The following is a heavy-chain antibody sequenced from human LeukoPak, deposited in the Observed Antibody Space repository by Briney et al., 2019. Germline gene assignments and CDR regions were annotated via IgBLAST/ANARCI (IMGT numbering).Heavy chain of an antibody. D-gene: IGHD6-19*01. CDR3: TRGRYSSGWYYFDY. CDR2: ITGGGTSI. J-gene: IGHJ4*02. Sequence: GGSLSLSCAASGFTFSSYEMNWVRQAPGKGLEWVSYITGGGTSIYYADSVKGRFTISRDNAKNSLYLQMNSLRVEDTTVYYCTRGRYSSGWYYFDYWGQGTLVTVSS. CDR1: GFTFSSYE. V-gene: IGHV3-48*03.